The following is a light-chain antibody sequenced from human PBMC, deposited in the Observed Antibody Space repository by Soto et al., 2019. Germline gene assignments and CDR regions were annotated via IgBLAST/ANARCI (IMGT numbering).Light chain of an antibody. CDR2: DVS. CDR1: SSDVGGWSY. V-gene: IGLV2-11*01. Sequence: QSALTQPRSVSGSPGQSVTISCTGTSSDVGGWSYVSWYQHHPGKAPKLMIYDVSKRPSGVPDRFSGSKSGNTASLTISGLQAEDEADYYCCSYAGTYTFLFGGGTKVTVL. CDR3: CSYAGTYTFL. J-gene: IGLJ2*01.